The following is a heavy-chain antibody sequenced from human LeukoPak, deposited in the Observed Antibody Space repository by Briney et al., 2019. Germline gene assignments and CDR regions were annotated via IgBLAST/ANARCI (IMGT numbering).Heavy chain of an antibody. CDR3: ASRVAVAGNVDY. Sequence: SVKVSCKASGGTFSSYAISWVRQAPGQGLEWMGGIIPIFGTANYAQKFQGRVTITADESTSTAYMELSSLRSEDTAVYYCASRVAVAGNVDYWGQGTLVTVSS. CDR1: GGTFSSYA. D-gene: IGHD6-19*01. J-gene: IGHJ4*02. V-gene: IGHV1-69*13. CDR2: IIPIFGTA.